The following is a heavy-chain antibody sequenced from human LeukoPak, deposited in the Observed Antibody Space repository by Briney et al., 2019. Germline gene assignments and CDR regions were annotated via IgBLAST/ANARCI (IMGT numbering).Heavy chain of an antibody. J-gene: IGHJ5*02. D-gene: IGHD3-10*01. Sequence: SETLSLTCTVSGGSISSYYWSWIRQPPGKGLEWNGYIYYSGGTNYNPSLKSRVTISVDTSKNQLSLKLSSVTAADTAVYYCARSRIVLLWFGEGYWFDPWGQGTLVTVSS. CDR3: ARSRIVLLWFGEGYWFDP. CDR1: GGSISSYY. CDR2: IYYSGGT. V-gene: IGHV4-59*12.